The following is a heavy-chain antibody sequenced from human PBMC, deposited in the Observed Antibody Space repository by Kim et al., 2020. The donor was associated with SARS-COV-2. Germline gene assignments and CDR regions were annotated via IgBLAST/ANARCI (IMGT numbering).Heavy chain of an antibody. CDR1: GFTFDNYA. Sequence: GGSLRLSCAASGFTFDNYAMHWVRQAPGKGLEWVSGISWNSGNIGYADSVKGRFTISRDNAKNSLYLQMNSLRAEDTALYYCAKDLQVNGWALYYSDMDVWGQGTTVTVSS. CDR3: AKDLQVNGWALYYSDMDV. D-gene: IGHD6-19*01. CDR2: ISWNSGNI. V-gene: IGHV3-9*01. J-gene: IGHJ6*02.